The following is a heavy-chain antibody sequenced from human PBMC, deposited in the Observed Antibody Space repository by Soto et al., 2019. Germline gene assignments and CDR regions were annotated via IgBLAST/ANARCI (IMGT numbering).Heavy chain of an antibody. CDR3: AKDQHVLRYFNYYGMDV. J-gene: IGHJ6*02. D-gene: IGHD3-9*01. Sequence: QVQLVESGGGVVQPGRSLRLSCAASGFTFSSYGMHWVRQAPGKGLEWVAVISYDGSNKYYADSVKGRFTISRDNSKNTLYLQMNSLRAEDTAVYYCAKDQHVLRYFNYYGMDVWGQGTTVTVSS. CDR2: ISYDGSNK. CDR1: GFTFSSYG. V-gene: IGHV3-30*18.